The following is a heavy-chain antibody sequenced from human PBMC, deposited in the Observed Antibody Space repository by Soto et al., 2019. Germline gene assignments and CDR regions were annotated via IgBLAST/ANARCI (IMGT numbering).Heavy chain of an antibody. CDR1: GGSISSSSYY. CDR2: IYYSGST. J-gene: IGHJ5*02. V-gene: IGHV4-39*01. D-gene: IGHD1-26*01. Sequence: QLQLQESGPGLVKPSETLSLTCTVSGGSISSSSYYWGWIRQPPGKGLEWIGSIYYSGSTYYNPSLKSRVTIPVDTSKTPFSLRLSAVTAADTAVYSCARPDGSYSDGGWFDPWGQGTLVTVSS. CDR3: ARPDGSYSDGGWFDP.